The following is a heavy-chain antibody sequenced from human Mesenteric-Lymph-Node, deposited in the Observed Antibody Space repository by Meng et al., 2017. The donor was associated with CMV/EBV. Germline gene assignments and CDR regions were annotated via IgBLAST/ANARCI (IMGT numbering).Heavy chain of an antibody. CDR1: GFTFNSYA. V-gene: IGHV3-48*03. CDR2: ISSSGSTV. J-gene: IGHJ3*02. CDR3: ARELAAAAEGAFDI. Sequence: GESLKISCAASGFTFNSYAINWVRQAPGKGLEWVSYISSSGSTVYYADSVKGRFTISRDNAKNSLYLQMNSLRAEDTAVYYCARELAAAAEGAFDIWGQGTMVTVSS. D-gene: IGHD6-13*01.